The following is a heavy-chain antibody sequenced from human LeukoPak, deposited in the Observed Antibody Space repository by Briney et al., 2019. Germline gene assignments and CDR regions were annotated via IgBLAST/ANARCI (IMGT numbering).Heavy chain of an antibody. CDR2: IYYSGST. V-gene: IGHV4-59*01. J-gene: IGHJ6*03. CDR1: GGSFSGYY. CDR3: ARHPGYYYYYINV. Sequence: SETLSLTCAVYGGSFSGYYWSWIRQPPGKGLEWIGYIYYSGSTNYNPSLKSRVTISVDTSKNQFSLKLSSVTAADTAVYYCARHPGYYYYYINVWGKGTTVTVSS.